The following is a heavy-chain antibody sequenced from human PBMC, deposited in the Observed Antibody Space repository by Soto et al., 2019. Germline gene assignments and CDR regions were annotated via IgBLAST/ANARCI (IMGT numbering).Heavy chain of an antibody. CDR1: GFTFSSYA. CDR3: AKDRGHVILPTNFDY. CDR2: ISGSGGST. D-gene: IGHD2-21*01. J-gene: IGHJ4*02. V-gene: IGHV3-23*01. Sequence: PGGSLRLSCAASGFTFSSYAMSWVRQAPGKGLEWVSAISGSGGSTYYADSVKGRFTISRDNSKNTLYLQMSSLRAEDTAVYYCAKDRGHVILPTNFDYWGQGTLVTVSS.